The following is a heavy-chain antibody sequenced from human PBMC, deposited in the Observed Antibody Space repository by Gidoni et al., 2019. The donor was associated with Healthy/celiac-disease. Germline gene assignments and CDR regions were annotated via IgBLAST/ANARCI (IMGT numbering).Heavy chain of an antibody. CDR1: GFTFSSYA. D-gene: IGHD6-6*01. Sequence: QVQLVESGGGVVQPGRSLRLSCAASGFTFSSYAMPWVRQAPGKGLEWVAVISYDGSNKYYADSVKGRFTISRDNSKNTLYLQMNSLRAEDTAVYYCARDKGAEYSSSSGAFDYWGQGTLVTVSS. V-gene: IGHV3-30-3*01. CDR3: ARDKGAEYSSSSGAFDY. CDR2: ISYDGSNK. J-gene: IGHJ4*02.